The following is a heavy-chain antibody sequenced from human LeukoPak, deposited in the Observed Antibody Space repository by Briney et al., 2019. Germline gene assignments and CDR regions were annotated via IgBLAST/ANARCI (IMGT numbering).Heavy chain of an antibody. CDR3: ARDQDNCSGGSCYLY. Sequence: GSLRLSCAASGFTFSSYGMSWVRQAPGKGLEWIGSIYYSGSTYYNPSLKSRVTISVDTSKNQFSLKLSSVTAADTAVYYCARDQDNCSGGSCYLYWGQGTLVTVSS. J-gene: IGHJ4*02. V-gene: IGHV4-39*07. CDR1: GFTFSSYG. D-gene: IGHD2-15*01. CDR2: IYYSGST.